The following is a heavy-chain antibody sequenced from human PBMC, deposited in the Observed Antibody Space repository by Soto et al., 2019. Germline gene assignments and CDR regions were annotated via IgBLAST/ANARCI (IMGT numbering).Heavy chain of an antibody. CDR3: ARALSGYDFWSGYPNWFDP. D-gene: IGHD3-3*01. CDR2: INPNSGGT. J-gene: IGHJ5*02. V-gene: IGHV1-2*04. CDR1: GYTFTGYY. Sequence: ASVKVSYKASGYTFTGYYMHWVRQAPGQGLEWMGWINPNSGGTNYAQKFQGWVTMTRDTSISTAYMELSRLRSDDTAVYYCARALSGYDFWSGYPNWFDPWGQGTLVTVSS.